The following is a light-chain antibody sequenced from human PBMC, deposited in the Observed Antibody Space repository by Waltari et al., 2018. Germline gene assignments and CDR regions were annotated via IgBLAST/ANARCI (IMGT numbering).Light chain of an antibody. V-gene: IGKV2-29*02. CDR1: QSLLHSDGTTY. J-gene: IGKJ4*01. Sequence: EIVLTQTPLSLSVTPGQPASISCKSSQSLLHSDGTTYLSWYLQRPGQSPQLLIYELSSRFSGVSDRFSGSGSGTDFTLKISRVEAADVGTYYCMQGLDLPLTFGGGTKVEMK. CDR2: ELS. CDR3: MQGLDLPLT.